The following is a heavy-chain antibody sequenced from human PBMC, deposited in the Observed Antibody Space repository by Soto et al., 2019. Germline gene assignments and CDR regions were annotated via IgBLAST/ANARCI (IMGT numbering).Heavy chain of an antibody. CDR2: IYWDDDK. J-gene: IGHJ6*02. Sequence: PTLVNPTQTLTLTCTFSAFSLSTGGVGVGWIRQPPGKALEWLALIYWDDDKRYSPSLRSRLTITKDTSKNQVVLTMTNMDPVDTAMYYCARTSAAGKYYYGMDVWGQGTTVTVSS. D-gene: IGHD6-13*01. CDR1: AFSLSTGGVG. V-gene: IGHV2-5*02. CDR3: ARTSAAGKYYYGMDV.